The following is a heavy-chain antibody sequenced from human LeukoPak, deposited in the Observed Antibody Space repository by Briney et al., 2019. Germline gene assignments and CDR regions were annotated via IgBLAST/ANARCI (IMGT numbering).Heavy chain of an antibody. D-gene: IGHD2-2*01. V-gene: IGHV3-48*01. CDR1: GFTLSSYG. CDR2: ISSSSSTI. J-gene: IGHJ4*02. Sequence: GGSLNLSCEASGFTLSSYGMTWVGKAPGKGLEWVSYISSSSSTIYYADSVKGRFTISRDNAKNSLYLQMNSLRAEDTAVYYCASYLVVVPDWGQGTLVTVSS. CDR3: ASYLVVVPD.